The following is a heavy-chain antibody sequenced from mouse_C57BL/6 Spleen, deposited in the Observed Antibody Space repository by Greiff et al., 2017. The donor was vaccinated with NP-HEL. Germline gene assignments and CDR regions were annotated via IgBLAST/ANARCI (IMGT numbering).Heavy chain of an antibody. CDR3: ARAYGSSYGWFAY. Sequence: VQLQQPGAELVMPGASVKLSCKASGYTFTSYWMHWVKQRPGQGLEWIGEIDPSDSYTNYNQKFKGKSTLTVDKSSSTAYMQLSSLTSEDSAVYYCARAYGSSYGWFAYWGQGTLVTVSA. CDR1: GYTFTSYW. V-gene: IGHV1-69*01. J-gene: IGHJ3*01. CDR2: IDPSDSYT. D-gene: IGHD1-1*01.